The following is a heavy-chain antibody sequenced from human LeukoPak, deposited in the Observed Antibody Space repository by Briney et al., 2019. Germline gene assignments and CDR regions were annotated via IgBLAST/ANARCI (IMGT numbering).Heavy chain of an antibody. D-gene: IGHD3-10*01. CDR2: ISGSGGST. CDR1: GFTFSSYE. Sequence: GGSLRLSCAVSGFTFSSYEMNWVRQAPGKGLEWVSAISGSGGSTYYADSVKGRFTISRDNSKNTLYLQMNSLRAEDTAVYYCAKDPMVRGLTYDNWGQGTLVTVSS. CDR3: AKDPMVRGLTYDN. J-gene: IGHJ4*02. V-gene: IGHV3-23*01.